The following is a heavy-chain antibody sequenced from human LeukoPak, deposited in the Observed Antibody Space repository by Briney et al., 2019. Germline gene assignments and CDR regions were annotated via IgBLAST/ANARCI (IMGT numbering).Heavy chain of an antibody. D-gene: IGHD3-3*01. CDR2: ISGSGGST. CDR1: GFTFSSYA. CDR3: AKEPVLRFLEGATNWFDP. Sequence: GGSLRLSCAASGFTFSSYAMSWVRQAPGKGLEWVSAISGSGGSTYYADSVKGRFTISRDNSKNTLYLQMNSLRAEDTAVYYCAKEPVLRFLEGATNWFDPWGQGTLVTVSS. J-gene: IGHJ5*02. V-gene: IGHV3-23*01.